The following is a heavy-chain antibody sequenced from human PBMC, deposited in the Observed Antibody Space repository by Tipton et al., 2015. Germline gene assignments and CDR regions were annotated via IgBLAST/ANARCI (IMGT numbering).Heavy chain of an antibody. Sequence: TLSLTCAVSGGSISRYYWRLIRLPPCKGLERIGYIYYSVSTNYNPSLKSRLTTSVDPSKSHFSLGLSSVTAADTAVYYWARHTVNPEFEVSDSWCQGTGVTVSA. D-gene: IGHD4-17*01. CDR3: ARHTVNPEFEVSDS. CDR2: IYYSVST. J-gene: IGHJ3*02. V-gene: IGHV4-59*01. CDR1: GGSISRYY.